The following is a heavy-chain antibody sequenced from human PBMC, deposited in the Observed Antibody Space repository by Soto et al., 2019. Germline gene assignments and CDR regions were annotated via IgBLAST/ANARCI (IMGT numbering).Heavy chain of an antibody. J-gene: IGHJ6*02. CDR2: IWYDGSNK. Sequence: GGSLRLSCAASGFTFSSYGMHWVRQAPGKGLEWVAVIWYDGSNKYYADSVKGRFTISRDNSKNTLYLQMNSLRAEDTAVYYCARDLAHYDFWSGYYKEGYYYGMDVWGQGTTVTVSS. V-gene: IGHV3-33*01. D-gene: IGHD3-3*01. CDR3: ARDLAHYDFWSGYYKEGYYYGMDV. CDR1: GFTFSSYG.